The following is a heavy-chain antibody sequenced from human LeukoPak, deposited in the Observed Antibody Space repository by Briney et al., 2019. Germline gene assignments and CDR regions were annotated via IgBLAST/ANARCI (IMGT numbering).Heavy chain of an antibody. CDR2: TNSDGSRT. Sequence: SGGSLRLSCPASGFTFSTYWMHWVRQAPGKGLVWVSRTNSDGSRTDYADSVKGRFTISRDNAQNTLYLQMNSLRAEDTAVYYSARLAGGENSFIDYWGQGTLVTVSS. CDR3: ARLAGGENSFIDY. J-gene: IGHJ4*02. D-gene: IGHD2-21*01. V-gene: IGHV3-74*01. CDR1: GFTFSTYW.